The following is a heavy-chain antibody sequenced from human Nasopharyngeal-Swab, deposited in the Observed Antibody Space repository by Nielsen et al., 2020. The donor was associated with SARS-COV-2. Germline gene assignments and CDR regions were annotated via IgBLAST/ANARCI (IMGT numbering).Heavy chain of an antibody. V-gene: IGHV3-30*04. CDR1: GFTFSSYA. Sequence: GESLKILCAASGFTFSSYAMHWVRQAPGKGLEWVAVISYDGSNKYYADSVKGRFTISRDNSKNTLYLQMNSLRAEDTAVYYCARESGLDAFDIWGQGTMVTVSS. D-gene: IGHD3-10*01. CDR2: ISYDGSNK. CDR3: ARESGLDAFDI. J-gene: IGHJ3*02.